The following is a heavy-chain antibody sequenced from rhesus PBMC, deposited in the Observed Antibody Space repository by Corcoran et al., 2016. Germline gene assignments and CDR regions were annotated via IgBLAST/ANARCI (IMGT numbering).Heavy chain of an antibody. D-gene: IGHD1-32*01. CDR2: SYGSMGSP. V-gene: IGHV4-76*01. J-gene: IGHJ5-1*01. CDR3: ARGITYNRFDV. CDR1: GGSISGGYG. Sequence: QVQLQESGPGVVKPSETLSLTCAVSGGSISGGYGWSWIRQPPGKGLEWIGYSYGSMGSPNSNPSLKNRVTISQDASKNQFSLKLSSVTAADTAVYYCARGITYNRFDVWGPGVLVTVSS.